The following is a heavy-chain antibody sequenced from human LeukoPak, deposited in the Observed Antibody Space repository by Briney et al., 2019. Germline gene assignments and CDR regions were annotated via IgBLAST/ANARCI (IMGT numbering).Heavy chain of an antibody. J-gene: IGHJ4*02. CDR2: ISYDGSNK. Sequence: GRSLRLSCAASGFTFSSYAMHWVRQAPGKGLEWVAVISYDGSNKYYAHSVKGRFTISRDNSKNTLYLQMNSLRAEDTAVYYCARDPTAGVRAAIRDYGGGGPVVSVS. V-gene: IGHV3-30-3*01. CDR1: GFTFSSYA. CDR3: ARDPTAGVRAAIRDY. D-gene: IGHD2-2*01.